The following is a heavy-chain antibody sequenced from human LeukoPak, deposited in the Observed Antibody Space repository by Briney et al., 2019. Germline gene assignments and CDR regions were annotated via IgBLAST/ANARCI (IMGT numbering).Heavy chain of an antibody. J-gene: IGHJ4*02. CDR1: GGSISSYY. D-gene: IGHD1-26*01. V-gene: IGHV4-59*01. CDR2: IYYSGST. Sequence: PSETLSLTCTVSGGSISSYYWGWIRQPPGKGLEWIGYIYYSGSTNYNPSLKSRVTISVDTSKNQFSLKLSSVTAADTAVYYCARGGSGSYRDFDYWGQGTLVTVSS. CDR3: ARGGSGSYRDFDY.